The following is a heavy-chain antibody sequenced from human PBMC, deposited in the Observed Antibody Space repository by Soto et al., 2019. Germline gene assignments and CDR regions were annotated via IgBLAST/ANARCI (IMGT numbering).Heavy chain of an antibody. CDR3: ARSLGSKNAFDI. CDR2: IDTDESTT. V-gene: IGHV3-74*02. J-gene: IGHJ3*02. CDR1: GFTFTSHW. D-gene: IGHD3-16*01. Sequence: EVQLVESGGGLVQPGGSLRLSCAASGFTFTSHWMHWFRQVPGKGLVWVSRIDTDESTTNYADSVKGRFTISRDNVKNTLYLQMNSLRAEDTAIYSCARSLGSKNAFDIWGPGTKVTVSS.